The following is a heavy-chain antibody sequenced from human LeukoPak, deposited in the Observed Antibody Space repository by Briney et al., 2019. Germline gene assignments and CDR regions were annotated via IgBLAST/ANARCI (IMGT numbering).Heavy chain of an antibody. CDR2: IYYSGST. V-gene: IGHV4-31*03. J-gene: IGHJ4*02. D-gene: IGHD5-24*01. CDR3: ARVGGDGYNADY. CDR1: GGSISSGGFY. Sequence: SETLSLTCTVSGGSISSGGFYWSWIRQHPGKGLEWIGYIYYSGSTYYNPSLKSRLTISVDTSKNQFSLNLTSVTAADTAVYSCARVGGDGYNADYWGQGILVTVSS.